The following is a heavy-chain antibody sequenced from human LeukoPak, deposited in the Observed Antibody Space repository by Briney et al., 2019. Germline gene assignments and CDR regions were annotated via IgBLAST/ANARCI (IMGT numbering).Heavy chain of an antibody. Sequence: SETLSLTCTVSGGSIRRYYWTWIRQPPGKGLEWIGYIYYSGSTNYNPSLKSRVTISVDTSKNQFSLKLSSVTAADTAVYYCARVRHGAFDIWGQGTMVTVSS. CDR1: GGSIRRYY. CDR2: IYYSGST. V-gene: IGHV4-59*01. J-gene: IGHJ3*02. CDR3: ARVRHGAFDI.